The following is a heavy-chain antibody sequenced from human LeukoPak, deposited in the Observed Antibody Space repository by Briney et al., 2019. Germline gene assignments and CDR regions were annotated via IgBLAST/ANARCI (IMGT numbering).Heavy chain of an antibody. CDR1: GGSISSSNYY. J-gene: IGHJ4*02. V-gene: IGHV4-39*01. D-gene: IGHD3-10*01. CDR3: AVHWYDYGSGSYNNQDY. CDR2: IYYSGST. Sequence: PSETLSLTCTVSGGSISSSNYYWGWIRQPPGKGLEWIGSIYYSGSTYYNPSLKSRVTISVDTSKNQFSLKLNSVTAADTAVYYCAVHWYDYGSGSYNNQDYWGQGTLVTVSS.